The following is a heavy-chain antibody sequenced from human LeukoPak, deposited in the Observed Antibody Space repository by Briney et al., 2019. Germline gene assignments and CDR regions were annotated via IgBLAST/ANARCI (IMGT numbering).Heavy chain of an antibody. Sequence: GGSLRLSCAASGFTFSSYAMHWVRQAPGKGLEWVSVISYDGRNKYYADSVKGRFTISRDNSKNTLYLQMNSLRAEDTAVYYSARDVEMATMGGFDYWGQGTLVTVSS. CDR3: ARDVEMATMGGFDY. D-gene: IGHD5-24*01. CDR1: GFTFSSYA. CDR2: ISYDGRNK. V-gene: IGHV3-30*04. J-gene: IGHJ4*02.